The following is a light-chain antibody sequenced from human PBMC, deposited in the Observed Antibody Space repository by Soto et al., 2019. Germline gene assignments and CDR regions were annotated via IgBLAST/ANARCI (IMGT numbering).Light chain of an antibody. CDR3: CSYTTSNTRQIV. J-gene: IGLJ1*01. Sequence: QSALTQPASVSGSPGQSITISCTGTSSDVGGYNYVSWYQQHPGKAPNFMIYDVSNRPSGVSNRFSGSKSGNTASLTISGLQAEGEADYYCCSYTTSNTRQIVFGTGTKVTVL. V-gene: IGLV2-14*01. CDR2: DVS. CDR1: SSDVGGYNY.